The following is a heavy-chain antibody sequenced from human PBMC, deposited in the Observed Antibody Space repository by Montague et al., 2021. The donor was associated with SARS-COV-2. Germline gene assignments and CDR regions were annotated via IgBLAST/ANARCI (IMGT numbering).Heavy chain of an antibody. CDR3: ASSIPGAGVGDAFDV. D-gene: IGHD6-13*01. V-gene: IGHV3-33*01. Sequence: SLRLSCAASGFTFSSYGMHWVRQAPGKGLEWVAVIWYDGSNKYYADSVKGRFTISRDNSKNTLYLQMNSLRAEDTAVYYCASSIPGAGVGDAFDVWGQGTIVTVSS. J-gene: IGHJ3*01. CDR1: GFTFSSYG. CDR2: IWYDGSNK.